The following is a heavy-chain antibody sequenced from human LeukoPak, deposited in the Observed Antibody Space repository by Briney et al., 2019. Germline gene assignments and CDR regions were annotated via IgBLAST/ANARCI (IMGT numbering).Heavy chain of an antibody. J-gene: IGHJ3*02. D-gene: IGHD5-18*01. Sequence: GASVKVSCKASGGTFSSYAISWVRQAPGQGLEWMGGIIPIFGTANYAQKFQGRVTITRDTSASTAYMELSSLRSEDTAVYYCARRSLDTAMVSDAFDIWGQGTMVTVSS. CDR2: IIPIFGTA. CDR1: GGTFSSYA. CDR3: ARRSLDTAMVSDAFDI. V-gene: IGHV1-69*05.